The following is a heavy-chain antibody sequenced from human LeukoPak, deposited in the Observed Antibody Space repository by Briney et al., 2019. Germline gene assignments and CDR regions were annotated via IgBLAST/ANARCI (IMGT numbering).Heavy chain of an antibody. CDR2: LTSSGYTK. J-gene: IGHJ4*02. D-gene: IGHD1-14*01. Sequence: GGSLRPSCAASGFTFSDYYMSWVRQAPGKGLEWVSYLTSSGYTKYYADSVEGRFTISRDNAKKSLYLQMNSLRAEDTAVYYCARGQSRTAFDYWGQGTLVTVSS. CDR3: ARGQSRTAFDY. V-gene: IGHV3-11*01. CDR1: GFTFSDYY.